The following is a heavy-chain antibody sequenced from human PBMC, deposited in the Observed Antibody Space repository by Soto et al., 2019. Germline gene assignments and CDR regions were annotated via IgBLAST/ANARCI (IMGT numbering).Heavy chain of an antibody. D-gene: IGHD3-22*01. CDR2: ISSSSSYI. V-gene: IGHV3-21*01. CDR3: AKGGSGNYLTYYYYYGMDV. J-gene: IGHJ6*02. Sequence: GGSLRLSCAASGFTFSSYSMNWVRQAPGKGLEWVSSISSSSSYIYYADSVKGRFTISRDNAKNSLYLQMNSLRAEDTAVYYCAKGGSGNYLTYYYYYGMDVWGQGTTVTVSS. CDR1: GFTFSSYS.